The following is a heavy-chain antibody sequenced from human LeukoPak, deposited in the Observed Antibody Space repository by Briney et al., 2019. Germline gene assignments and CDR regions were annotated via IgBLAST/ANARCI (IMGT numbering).Heavy chain of an antibody. CDR3: ARVPLLRSERGYYFDY. Sequence: SVKVSCKASGFTFTSSAMQWVRQARGQRLEWIGWIVVGSGNTNYAQKFQERVTITRDMSTSTAYMELSSLRAEDTAVYYSARVPLLRSERGYYFDYWGQGTLVTVSS. D-gene: IGHD1-26*01. CDR2: IVVGSGNT. CDR1: GFTFTSSA. J-gene: IGHJ4*02. V-gene: IGHV1-58*02.